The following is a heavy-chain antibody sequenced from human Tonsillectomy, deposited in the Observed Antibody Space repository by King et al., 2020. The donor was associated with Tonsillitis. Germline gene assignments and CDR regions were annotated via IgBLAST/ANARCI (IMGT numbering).Heavy chain of an antibody. J-gene: IGHJ5*01. D-gene: IGHD3-3*01. CDR2: IRHSGST. CDR3: ARIPLGEHWFDH. CDR1: GGSISGGVYS. Sequence: QLQESGPGLVKPSQTLSLTCAVSGGSISGGVYSWSWIRQPPGKGLEWIGYIRHSGSTYYTPSLKSQVTISVHRSKNQFSLKLSSVTAADTAVYYCARIPLGEHWFDHWGQGNLVTVSS. V-gene: IGHV4-30-2*01.